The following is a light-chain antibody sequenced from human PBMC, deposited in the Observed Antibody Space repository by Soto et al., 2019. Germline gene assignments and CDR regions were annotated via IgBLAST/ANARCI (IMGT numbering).Light chain of an antibody. Sequence: ETVMTQFPATLSVSPGERATLSCRASQYVSTNLAWYQQQPGQPPRLLIFRASSRASTVPARFSGSGFGTEFTLTISSVQSEDFALYYCQQYDNWPPITFGQGTRLDIK. V-gene: IGKV3-15*01. CDR3: QQYDNWPPIT. CDR1: QYVSTN. J-gene: IGKJ5*01. CDR2: RAS.